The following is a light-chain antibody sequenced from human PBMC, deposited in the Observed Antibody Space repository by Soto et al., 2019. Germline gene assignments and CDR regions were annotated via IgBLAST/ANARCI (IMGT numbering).Light chain of an antibody. Sequence: EFVLTQSPGTLSLSPGERATLSCRASQSVRNSLLAWYQQKPGQPPRLLIYDASTRATATPERFSGSGSGTDFTLTISRLEPEDFAVYYCHQYDTIVQTFGQGTKV. CDR3: HQYDTIVQT. J-gene: IGKJ1*01. V-gene: IGKV3-20*01. CDR1: QSVRNSL. CDR2: DAS.